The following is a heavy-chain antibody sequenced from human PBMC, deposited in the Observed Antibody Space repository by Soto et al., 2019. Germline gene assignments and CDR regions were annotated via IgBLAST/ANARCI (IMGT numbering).Heavy chain of an antibody. CDR3: ARYGTDYDFWSGYYNWFDP. CDR2: ISSSSSTI. J-gene: IGHJ5*02. V-gene: IGHV3-48*01. Sequence: VQLVESGGGLVQPGGSLRLSCAASGFTFSSYSMNWVRQAPGKGLEGVSYISSSSSTIYYGDSVKGRFTIARDNAKTELYLQIDSLRAEDTGVYYCARYGTDYDFWSGYYNWFDPWGQGTLVTVSS. D-gene: IGHD3-3*01. CDR1: GFTFSSYS.